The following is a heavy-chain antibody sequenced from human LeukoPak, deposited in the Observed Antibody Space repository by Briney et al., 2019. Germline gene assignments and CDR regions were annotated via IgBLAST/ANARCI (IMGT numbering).Heavy chain of an antibody. Sequence: PSETLSLTCTVSGGSINSYYWTWIRQPPGKGLEWIGYIYYSGSTNYNPSLESRVTISVATSKNQFSLKLNSVNAADTAVYYCARGGYFDSSGYPNPLDFWGQGTLVTVSS. D-gene: IGHD3-22*01. J-gene: IGHJ4*02. V-gene: IGHV4-59*12. CDR1: GGSINSYY. CDR3: ARGGYFDSSGYPNPLDF. CDR2: IYYSGST.